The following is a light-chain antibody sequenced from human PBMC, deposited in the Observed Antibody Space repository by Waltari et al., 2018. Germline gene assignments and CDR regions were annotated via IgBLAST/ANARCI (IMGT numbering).Light chain of an antibody. CDR1: QSLLHSNGYNY. J-gene: IGKJ2*01. CDR2: LGS. CDR3: MQALQGYT. V-gene: IGKV2-28*01. Sequence: DIVMTQSPLPLPVTPGEPASISCRSSQSLLHSNGYNYLDWYLQKPGQSPQLLIYLGSNRASGVPDRSSGSGSGTDFTLKISRVEAEDVGVYYCMQALQGYTFGQGTKLEIK.